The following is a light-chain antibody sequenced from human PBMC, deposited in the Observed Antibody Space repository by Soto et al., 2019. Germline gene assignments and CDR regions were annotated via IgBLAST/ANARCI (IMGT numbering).Light chain of an antibody. CDR1: QSISSW. CDR3: QQYTSYWT. Sequence: DVRMTQSPSTLSAYVGDRVTITCRASQSISSWLAWYQQKPGKAPKLLIYDASSLESGVPSRFSGSGSGTEFTLTISSLQPEDFATYYCQQYTSYWTFGQGTKVDIK. V-gene: IGKV1-5*01. J-gene: IGKJ1*01. CDR2: DAS.